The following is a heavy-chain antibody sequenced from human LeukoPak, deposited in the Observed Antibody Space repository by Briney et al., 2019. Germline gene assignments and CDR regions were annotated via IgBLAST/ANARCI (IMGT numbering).Heavy chain of an antibody. CDR3: ARDLAWGAFDY. CDR2: VSPPGGGP. Sequence: GGTLRLSCAASGFTLSNLGMLWVRQAPGEGLEWLSGVSPPGGGPYYADPVKGRFTISRDDSKYTLSLQMNSLRVEDTVVYYCARDLAWGAFDYWGQGTLVTVSS. J-gene: IGHJ4*02. CDR1: GFTLSNLG. D-gene: IGHD7-27*01. V-gene: IGHV3-23*01.